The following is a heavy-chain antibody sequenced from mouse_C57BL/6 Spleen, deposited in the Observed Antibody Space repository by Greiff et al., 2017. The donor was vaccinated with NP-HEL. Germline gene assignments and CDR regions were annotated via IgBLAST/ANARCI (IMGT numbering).Heavy chain of an antibody. J-gene: IGHJ4*01. CDR1: GYSFTGYY. Sequence: VQLKESGPELVKPGASVKISCKASGYSFTGYYMNWVKQSPEKSLEWIGEINPSTGGTTYNQKFKAKATLTVDKSSSTAYMQLKSLTSEDSAVYYCAREGGNYVRYYAMDYWGQGTSVTVSS. V-gene: IGHV1-42*01. CDR3: AREGGNYVRYYAMDY. CDR2: INPSTGGT. D-gene: IGHD2-1*01.